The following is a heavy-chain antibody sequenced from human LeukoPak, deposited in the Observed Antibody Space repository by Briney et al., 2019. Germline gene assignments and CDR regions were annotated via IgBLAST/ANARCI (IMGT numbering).Heavy chain of an antibody. V-gene: IGHV4-39*01. CDR1: GGSVSSSSYH. Sequence: SETLSLTCTVSGGSVSSSSYHWGWIRQPPGKGLEWIGSVFYSGSTYYNPSLKSRVTMSVDTSKNQFSLKLSSVTAADTAVYYCARVGLLWFGESSYNWSDPWGQGTLVTVSS. CDR3: ARVGLLWFGESSYNWSDP. CDR2: VFYSGST. D-gene: IGHD3-10*01. J-gene: IGHJ5*02.